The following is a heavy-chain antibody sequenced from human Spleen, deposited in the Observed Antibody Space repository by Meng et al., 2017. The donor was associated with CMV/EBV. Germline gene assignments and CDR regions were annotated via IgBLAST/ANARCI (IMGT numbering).Heavy chain of an antibody. CDR2: INHSGST. CDR3: TRDLWGSPGEY. V-gene: IGHV4-34*01. D-gene: IGHD3-16*01. J-gene: IGHJ4*02. CDR1: GGSFSGYY. Sequence: LTCAVYGGSFSGYYWSWIRQPPGKGLEWIGEINHSGSTNYNPSLKSRVTISVDTSKNQFSLQLNSVTPEDTAVYYCTRDLWGSPGEYWGQGTLVTVSS.